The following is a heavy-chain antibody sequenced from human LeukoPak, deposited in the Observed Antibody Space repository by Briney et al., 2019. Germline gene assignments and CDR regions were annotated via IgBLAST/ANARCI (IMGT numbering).Heavy chain of an antibody. CDR2: IKQDGSEK. V-gene: IGHV3-7*01. Sequence: GGSLRLSCAASRFRFSTFPMGWVRQAPGKGLEWVANIKQDGSEKYYVDSVKGRFTISRDNAKNSLYLQMNSLRAEDTAVYYCARGGLDYWGQGTLVTVSS. J-gene: IGHJ4*02. CDR1: RFRFSTFP. D-gene: IGHD3-16*01. CDR3: ARGGLDY.